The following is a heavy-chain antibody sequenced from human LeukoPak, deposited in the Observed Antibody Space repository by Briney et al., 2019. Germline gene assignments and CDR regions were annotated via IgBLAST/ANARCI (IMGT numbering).Heavy chain of an antibody. CDR2: IYYSGST. J-gene: IGHJ6*03. Sequence: SETLSLTCTVSGGSISSSSYYWGWIRQPPGKGLEWIGSIYYSGSTYYNPSLKSRVTISVDTSKNQFSLKLSSVTAADTAVYYCARDMVRGVIIRDYYVDVWGKGTTVTISS. CDR3: ARDMVRGVIIRDYYVDV. V-gene: IGHV4-39*01. CDR1: GGSISSSSYY. D-gene: IGHD3-10*01.